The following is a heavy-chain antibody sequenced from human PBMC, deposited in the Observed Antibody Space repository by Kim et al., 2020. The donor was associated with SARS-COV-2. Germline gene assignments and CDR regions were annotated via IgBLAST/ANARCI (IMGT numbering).Heavy chain of an antibody. Sequence: SLKSRVTISVDTSKNQFSLKLSSVTAADTAVYYCARGGSSWYEGYNWFDPWGQGTLVTVSS. D-gene: IGHD6-13*01. V-gene: IGHV4-59*09. J-gene: IGHJ5*02. CDR3: ARGGSSWYEGYNWFDP.